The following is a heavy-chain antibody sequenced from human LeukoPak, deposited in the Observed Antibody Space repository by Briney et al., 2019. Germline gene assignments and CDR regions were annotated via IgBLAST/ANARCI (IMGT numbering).Heavy chain of an antibody. J-gene: IGHJ3*02. D-gene: IGHD3-3*01. CDR1: GGSISSYY. V-gene: IGHV4-59*01. CDR2: IYYSGST. Sequence: PSETLSLTCTVSGGSISSYYWSWIRQPPGKGLEGSGYIYYSGSTNYNPSLTSRVTMSVDTSKNQFSLKLSSVTAADTAVYYCARTTYDFWSGYYPLDAFDIWGQGTMVTVSS. CDR3: ARTTYDFWSGYYPLDAFDI.